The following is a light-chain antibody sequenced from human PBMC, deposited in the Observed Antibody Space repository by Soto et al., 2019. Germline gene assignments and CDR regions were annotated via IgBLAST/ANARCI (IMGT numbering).Light chain of an antibody. CDR3: EQVNRYPGP. Sequence: DIQVTQSPSFLSASVGDRVTITCRASQGISSHLAWYQQKQGKTPKLLIYAACTMQCGVPSRLSGIESGAEITLTITSLQPEDFATYYCEQVNRYPGPFGPGTTVAIK. V-gene: IGKV1-9*01. J-gene: IGKJ3*01. CDR1: QGISSH. CDR2: AAC.